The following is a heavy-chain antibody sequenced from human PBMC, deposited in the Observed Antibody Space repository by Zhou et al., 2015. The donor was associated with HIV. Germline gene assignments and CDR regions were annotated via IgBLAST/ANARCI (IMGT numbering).Heavy chain of an antibody. CDR2: IIPLFGTP. J-gene: IGHJ4*02. V-gene: IGHV1-69*01. Sequence: QVQLLQSGAEVKKPDSSVRVSCKGSGDAFSSYSISWVRQAPGQGLQWMGRIIPLFGTPEYAQTFQDRVTISADEYTNTVYMEVSRLTADDTAVYYCARDKHGEWLDYFDYWGQGTLVTVSS. CDR3: ARDKHGEWLDYFDY. CDR1: GDAFSSYS. D-gene: IGHD6-19*01.